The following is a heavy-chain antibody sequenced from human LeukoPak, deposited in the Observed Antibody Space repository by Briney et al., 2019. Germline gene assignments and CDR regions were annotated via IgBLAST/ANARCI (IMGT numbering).Heavy chain of an antibody. D-gene: IGHD6-6*01. J-gene: IGHJ4*02. CDR2: IIPIFGTA. V-gene: IGHV1-69*01. CDR3: ARGDLEYSSSQFDY. Sequence: SVKVSCKASGGTFSSYAISWVRQAPGQGLESMGGIIPIFGTANYAQKFQGRVTITADESTSTAYMELSSLRSEDTAVYYCARGDLEYSSSQFDYWGQGTLVTVSS. CDR1: GGTFSSYA.